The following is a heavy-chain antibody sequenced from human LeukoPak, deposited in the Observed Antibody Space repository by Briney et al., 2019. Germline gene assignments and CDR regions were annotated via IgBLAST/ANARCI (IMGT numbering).Heavy chain of an antibody. Sequence: GGSLRLSCTASRFIVSHRYMTWVRQAPGKGLEWVSLIYGDGGTYYADSVKGRFTISRHNFENTLYLQMNSLRAEDTAVYHLARVGVGTVAGNYFDDWGQGTLVTVSS. CDR2: IYGDGGT. V-gene: IGHV3-53*04. D-gene: IGHD6-19*01. J-gene: IGHJ4*02. CDR3: ARVGVGTVAGNYFDD. CDR1: RFIVSHRY.